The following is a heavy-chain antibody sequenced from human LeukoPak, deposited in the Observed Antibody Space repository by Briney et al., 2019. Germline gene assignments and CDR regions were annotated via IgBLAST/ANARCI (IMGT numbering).Heavy chain of an antibody. CDR2: IYYSEST. Sequence: PSETLSLTCTVSGGSISSSSYYWGWIGPPPGQGLEWIRSIYYSESTYYNPSLKSRVTISVDTSKNQFSLKLSSVTAADTAVYYCARHRMYYYDSSGRGVADAFDIWGQGTMVTVSS. V-gene: IGHV4-39*01. J-gene: IGHJ3*02. CDR3: ARHRMYYYDSSGRGVADAFDI. CDR1: GGSISSSSYY. D-gene: IGHD3-22*01.